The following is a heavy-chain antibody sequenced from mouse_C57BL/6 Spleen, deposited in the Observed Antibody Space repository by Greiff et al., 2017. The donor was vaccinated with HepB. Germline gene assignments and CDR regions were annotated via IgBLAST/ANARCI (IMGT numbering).Heavy chain of an antibody. V-gene: IGHV1-72*01. Sequence: VQLQQPGAELVKPGASVKLSCKASGYTFTSSWMHWVKQRPGRGLEWIGRIDPNSGGTKYNEKFKSKATLTVDKPSSTAYMQLSSLTSEDSAVYYCASLANWVYYYAMDYWGQGTSVTVSS. CDR1: GYTFTSSW. CDR2: IDPNSGGT. CDR3: ASLANWVYYYAMDY. D-gene: IGHD4-1*01. J-gene: IGHJ4*01.